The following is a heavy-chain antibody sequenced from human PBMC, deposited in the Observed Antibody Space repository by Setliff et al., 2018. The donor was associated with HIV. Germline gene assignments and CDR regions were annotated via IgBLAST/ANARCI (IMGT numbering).Heavy chain of an antibody. V-gene: IGHV1-2*04. CDR2: INPNSGGT. D-gene: IGHD4-17*01. Sequence: ASVKVSCKASGYTFTGYYMHWVRQAPGQGLEWMGWINPNSGGTNYAQKFQGWATVTRDTSISTAYMELSRLRSDDTALYYCAGDMGYGDHGRAFDIWGQGTMVTVSS. CDR3: AGDMGYGDHGRAFDI. CDR1: GYTFTGYY. J-gene: IGHJ3*02.